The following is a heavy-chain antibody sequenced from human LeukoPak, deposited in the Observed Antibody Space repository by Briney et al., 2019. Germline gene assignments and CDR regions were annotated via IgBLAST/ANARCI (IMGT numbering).Heavy chain of an antibody. J-gene: IGHJ4*02. V-gene: IGHV1-8*02. CDR1: GYTFTVYY. Sequence: ASVKVSFKASGYTFTVYYMHWVRQAPGQGLEWMGWMNPNSANTGYAQKFQGRVTMTRSTSISTAYMELRSLRFEDTAVYYCTRSVRNGHIDYWGQGTLVTVSS. CDR2: MNPNSANT. CDR3: TRSVRNGHIDY. D-gene: IGHD2-21*01.